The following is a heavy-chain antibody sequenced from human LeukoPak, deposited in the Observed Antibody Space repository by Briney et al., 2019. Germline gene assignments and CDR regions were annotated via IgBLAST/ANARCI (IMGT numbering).Heavy chain of an antibody. J-gene: IGHJ6*02. V-gene: IGHV4-34*01. D-gene: IGHD5-18*01. CDR3: AAFTANYYYYYGMDV. CDR2: INHSGST. CDR1: GGSFSGYY. Sequence: SETLSLTCAVYGGSFSGYYWSWIRQPPGKGLEWIGEINHSGSTNYNPSLKSRVTISVDTSKNQFSLKLSSVTAADTAVYYCAAFTANYYYYYGMDVWGQGTTVTVSS.